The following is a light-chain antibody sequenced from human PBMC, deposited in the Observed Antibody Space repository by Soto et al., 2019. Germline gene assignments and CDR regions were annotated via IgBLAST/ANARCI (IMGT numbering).Light chain of an antibody. Sequence: DIQMTQSPSTLSASVGDRVTITCRASQSISSWLAWYQQKPGKAPKLLIYKASSLQSGVPSRFSGSGSGTDFTLTISNLQPDDFATYYCQPYSTESRTFGQGTKVEIK. CDR2: KAS. V-gene: IGKV1-5*03. J-gene: IGKJ1*01. CDR1: QSISSW. CDR3: QPYSTESRT.